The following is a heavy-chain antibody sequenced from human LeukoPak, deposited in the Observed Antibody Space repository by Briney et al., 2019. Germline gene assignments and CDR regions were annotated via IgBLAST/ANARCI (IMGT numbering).Heavy chain of an antibody. CDR3: AREDYSSSCPDY. Sequence: AASAKVSCKASGYTFTGYYMHWVRQAPGQGLEWMGWINPNSGGTNYAQKFQGRVTMTRDTSISTAYMELSRLRSDDTAVYYCAREDYSSSCPDYWGQGTLVTVSS. CDR1: GYTFTGYY. J-gene: IGHJ4*02. CDR2: INPNSGGT. V-gene: IGHV1-2*02. D-gene: IGHD6-13*01.